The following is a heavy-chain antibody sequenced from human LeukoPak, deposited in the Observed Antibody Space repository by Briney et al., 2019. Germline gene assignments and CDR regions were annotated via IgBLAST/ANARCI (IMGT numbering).Heavy chain of an antibody. CDR1: GGSFSGYY. CDR3: ARGMLCSGGSCYRYYYYGMDV. CDR2: INHSGST. V-gene: IGHV4-34*01. J-gene: IGHJ6*04. D-gene: IGHD2-15*01. Sequence: SETLSLTCAVYGGSFSGYYWSWIRQPPGKGLEWIGEINHSGSTNYNPSLKSRVTISVDTSKNQFSLKLSSVTAADTAAYYCARGMLCSGGSCYRYYYYGMDVWGKGTTVTVSS.